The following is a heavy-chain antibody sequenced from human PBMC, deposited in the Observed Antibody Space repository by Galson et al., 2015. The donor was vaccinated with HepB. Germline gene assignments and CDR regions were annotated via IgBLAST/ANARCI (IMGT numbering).Heavy chain of an antibody. CDR3: ARPGSVQLEDDAFDI. CDR2: IYPGDSDT. J-gene: IGHJ3*02. D-gene: IGHD1-1*01. Sequence: QSGAEVKKPGESLKISCKGSGYSFTSYWIGWVRQMPGKGLEWMGIIYPGDSDTRYSPSFQGQVTISADKSISTAYLQWSSLKASDTAMYYCARPGSVQLEDDAFDIWGQGTMVTVSS. V-gene: IGHV5-51*01. CDR1: GYSFTSYW.